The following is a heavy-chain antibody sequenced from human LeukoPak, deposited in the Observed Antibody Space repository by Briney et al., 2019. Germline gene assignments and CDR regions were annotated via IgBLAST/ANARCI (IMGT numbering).Heavy chain of an antibody. CDR3: AKVGYSYGHYYYYMDV. J-gene: IGHJ6*03. CDR2: IWYDGSNK. D-gene: IGHD5-18*01. CDR1: GFTFSSYG. V-gene: IGHV3-33*06. Sequence: PGGFLRLSCAASGFTFSSYGMHWVREAPGKGLEGVVVIWYDGSNKYYADSVKGRLTISRDNSKNTLYLQMNSLRAEDTAVYYCAKVGYSYGHYYYYMDVWGKGTTVTVSS.